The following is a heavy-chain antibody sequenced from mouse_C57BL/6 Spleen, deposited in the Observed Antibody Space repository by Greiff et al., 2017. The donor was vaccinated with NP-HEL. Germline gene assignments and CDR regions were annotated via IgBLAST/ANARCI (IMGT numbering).Heavy chain of an antibody. V-gene: IGHV14-1*01. Sequence: EVQLQQSGAELVRPGASVKLSCTASGFTIKDYYMHWVKQRPEQGLEWIGRIDPEDSDTEYAPKFQGRATMTADTSYNTAYLQLSSMTSEDTAVYCVTTSYDNGVRYFDYWGQGTTLTVSS. CDR2: IDPEDSDT. J-gene: IGHJ2*01. CDR3: TTSYDNGVRYFDY. D-gene: IGHD2-4*01. CDR1: GFTIKDYY.